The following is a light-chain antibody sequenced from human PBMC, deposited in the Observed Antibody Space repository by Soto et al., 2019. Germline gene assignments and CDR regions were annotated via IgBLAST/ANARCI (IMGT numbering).Light chain of an antibody. Sequence: DIQMTQSQSSLSASVGDRVTITCRASQSINNYLSWYQQKPGKAPKSLIFLASTLQSGVPSRFSGSGSGTDFTLTISSLQPEDFATYYCQESSSSLTFGQGTRLEI. CDR3: QESSSSLT. CDR1: QSINNY. V-gene: IGKV1-39*01. CDR2: LAS. J-gene: IGKJ5*01.